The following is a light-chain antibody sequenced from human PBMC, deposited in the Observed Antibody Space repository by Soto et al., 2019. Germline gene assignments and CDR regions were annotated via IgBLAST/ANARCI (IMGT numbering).Light chain of an antibody. CDR2: NAF. J-gene: IGKJ1*01. Sequence: DIQMTQSPSSLSASVGDRVTITCRASQGIRNHLLGWYQQKTGKAPKWLIYNAFSLQSGVPSRFSGSGSGTEFTLTISSLQPEDFATYYCLQHDTYPLTFGQGTKVEIK. V-gene: IGKV1-17*01. CDR3: LQHDTYPLT. CDR1: QGIRNH.